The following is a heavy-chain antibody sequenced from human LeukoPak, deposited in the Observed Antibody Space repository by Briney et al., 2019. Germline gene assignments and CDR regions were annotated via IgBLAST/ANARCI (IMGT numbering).Heavy chain of an antibody. V-gene: IGHV3-13*01. J-gene: IGHJ6*02. CDR1: GFTFSRFD. CDR2: IGTVGDT. Sequence: GGSLRLSCAASGFTFSRFDMHWVRQAPGKGLEWVSAIGTVGDTYYPGSVKGRFIISRDDATNSLYLQMNSLTAGDTAVYYCARDYGRPGSSSGMDVWGQGTTVTVSS. D-gene: IGHD2-15*01. CDR3: ARDYGRPGSSSGMDV.